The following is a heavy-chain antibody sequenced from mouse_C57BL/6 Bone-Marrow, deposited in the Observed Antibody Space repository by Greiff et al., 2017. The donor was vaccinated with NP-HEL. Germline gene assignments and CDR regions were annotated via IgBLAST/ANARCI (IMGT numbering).Heavy chain of an antibody. Sequence: QVHVKQSGAELVRPGTSVKVSCKASGYAFTNYLIEWVKQRPGQGLEWIGVINPGSGGTYYNEKFKGKATLTADKSSSTAYMQLSSLTSEDSAVYFCARRGTGTLLGYWGQGTTLTVSS. V-gene: IGHV1-54*01. D-gene: IGHD4-1*01. CDR1: GYAFTNYL. CDR3: ARRGTGTLLGY. CDR2: INPGSGGT. J-gene: IGHJ2*01.